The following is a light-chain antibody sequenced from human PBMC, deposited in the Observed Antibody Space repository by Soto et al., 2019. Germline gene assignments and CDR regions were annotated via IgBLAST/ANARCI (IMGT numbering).Light chain of an antibody. CDR1: QSVSRY. CDR3: QQRSNWPRT. V-gene: IGKV3-11*01. CDR2: DAS. Sequence: EIVLTQSPATLSLSPGERPTLSCRASQSVSRYLAWYKQKPGQAPRLLIYDASNRATGIPARFSGSGSGTEFTLTISSLEPEDFEVYYCQQRSNWPRTFGGGTKVDIK. J-gene: IGKJ4*01.